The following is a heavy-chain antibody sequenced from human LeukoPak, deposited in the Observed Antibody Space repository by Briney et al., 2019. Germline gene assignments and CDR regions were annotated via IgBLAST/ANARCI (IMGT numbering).Heavy chain of an antibody. CDR1: GFTVSTNY. V-gene: IGHV3-66*01. D-gene: IGHD2-15*01. Sequence: GGSLRLSCAASGFTVSTNYLTWVRQAPGKGVEWVSVIYSGGRTYYADSVKGRFTISRDNSKNTLYLQMNSLRAEETAVYYCARYCSGGSCYDWGQGTLVTVSS. J-gene: IGHJ4*02. CDR3: ARYCSGGSCYD. CDR2: IYSGGRT.